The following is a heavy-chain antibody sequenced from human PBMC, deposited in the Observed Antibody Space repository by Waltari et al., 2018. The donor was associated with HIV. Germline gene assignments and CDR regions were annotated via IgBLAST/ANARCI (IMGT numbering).Heavy chain of an antibody. Sequence: QITLKESGPTLVKPTQTLTLTCTFSGFSLSTSGVGVGWIRQPPGKALQWLALIYWNDDTRYSPALKSRLTITKDTSKNQVVLTMTNMDPVDTATYYCAHSISPLALDYWGQGTLVTVSS. CDR2: IYWNDDT. V-gene: IGHV2-5*01. J-gene: IGHJ4*02. CDR1: GFSLSTSGVG. CDR3: AHSISPLALDY. D-gene: IGHD2-21*01.